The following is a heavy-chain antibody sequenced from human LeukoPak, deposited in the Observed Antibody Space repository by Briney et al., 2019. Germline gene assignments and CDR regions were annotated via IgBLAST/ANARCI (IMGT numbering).Heavy chain of an antibody. V-gene: IGHV3-23*01. CDR3: AKDRYSNYGNWFDP. CDR2: ISGSGGTT. D-gene: IGHD4-11*01. Sequence: PGGSLRLSCAASGFTFNSYAMNWVRQAPGKGLEWVSGISGSGGTTYYADSVKGRFTISRGNPKNTLYLQMNSLRAEDTAVYYCAKDRYSNYGNWFDPWGQGTLVTVFS. CDR1: GFTFNSYA. J-gene: IGHJ5*02.